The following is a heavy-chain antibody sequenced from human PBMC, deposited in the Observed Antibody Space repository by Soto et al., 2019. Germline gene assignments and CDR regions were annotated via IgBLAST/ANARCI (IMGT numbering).Heavy chain of an antibody. CDR1: GFTFRNNV. J-gene: IGHJ6*02. D-gene: IGHD3-10*01. Sequence: EVQLVESGGGLVQPGGSLRLSCAASGFTFRNNVMNWVRPAPGKGLEWVSAITDNGGSTYYADSVKGRCTISRDNSKNTLYLQMNSLRAEDTAVYYCAKEVYGAARGGMDVWGQGTTVTVSS. CDR3: AKEVYGAARGGMDV. CDR2: ITDNGGST. V-gene: IGHV3-23*04.